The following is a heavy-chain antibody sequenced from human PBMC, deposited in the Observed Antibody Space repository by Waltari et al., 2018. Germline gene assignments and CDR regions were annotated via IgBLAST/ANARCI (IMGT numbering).Heavy chain of an antibody. Sequence: EVQLVESGGGLVQPGGSLRLSCAASGFTFSSYEMNWVRQAPGKGREWVSYISSSGSTIYYADSVKGRFTISRDNAKNSLYLQMNSLRAEDTAVYYCARVSGELLYYYYGMDVWGQGTTVTVSS. CDR1: GFTFSSYE. V-gene: IGHV3-48*03. CDR3: ARVSGELLYYYYGMDV. CDR2: ISSSGSTI. J-gene: IGHJ6*02. D-gene: IGHD3-10*01.